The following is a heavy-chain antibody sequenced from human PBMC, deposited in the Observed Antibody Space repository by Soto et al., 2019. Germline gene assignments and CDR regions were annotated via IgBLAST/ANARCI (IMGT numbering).Heavy chain of an antibody. Sequence: QVQLVQSGAEVKKPGASVKVSCKASGYTFTSYGISWVRQAPGQGLEWMGWISANNGNKKYAQKHQGRVTITTDTPTSTAYMELRILRSDDTAVYYCAREPNYFDYWGQGTLVTVSS. CDR2: ISANNGNK. V-gene: IGHV1-18*01. J-gene: IGHJ4*02. CDR1: GYTFTSYG. CDR3: AREPNYFDY.